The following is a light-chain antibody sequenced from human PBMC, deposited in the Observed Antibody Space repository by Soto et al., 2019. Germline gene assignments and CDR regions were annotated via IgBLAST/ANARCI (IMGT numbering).Light chain of an antibody. J-gene: IGKJ4*01. V-gene: IGKV1-5*01. CDR3: QQYNSYPLT. CDR2: DAS. Sequence: DIQMTQSPSTLSASVGDTVTVTCRASQSISSWLAWYQQKPGKAPKLLIYDASSLESGVPSRFSGSGSGTEFTLTISSLQPDDFATYYCQQYNSYPLTFGGGTKVDIK. CDR1: QSISSW.